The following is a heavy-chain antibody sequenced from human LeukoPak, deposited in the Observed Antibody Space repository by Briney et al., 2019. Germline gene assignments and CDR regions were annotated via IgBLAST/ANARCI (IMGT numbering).Heavy chain of an antibody. CDR2: ISHSGNT. CDR1: GNSISSGYY. CDR3: ARRDDSSGYHKIFDY. J-gene: IGHJ4*02. V-gene: IGHV4-38-2*02. D-gene: IGHD3-22*01. Sequence: TSETLSLTCTVSGNSISSGYYWGWIRQPPGKGLKWIGSISHSGNTYYNPSLKSRVTISVDTSKNQFSLKLSSVTAADTAVYYCARRDDSSGYHKIFDYWGPGTLVTVSS.